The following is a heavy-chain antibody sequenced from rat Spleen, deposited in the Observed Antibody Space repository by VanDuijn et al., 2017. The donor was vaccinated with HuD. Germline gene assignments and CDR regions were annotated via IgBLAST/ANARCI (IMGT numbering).Heavy chain of an antibody. Sequence: DMAWVRQAPTKGLEWIASISTGGGNTYYRDSVKGRFTISRDNAKNTQYLQMDSLRSEDTATYYCARHSSTTEGIVSYFDYWGQGVMVTVSS. V-gene: IGHV5S13*01. CDR2: ISTGGGNT. J-gene: IGHJ2*01. D-gene: IGHD1-11*01. CDR3: ARHSSTTEGIVSYFDY. CDR1: D.